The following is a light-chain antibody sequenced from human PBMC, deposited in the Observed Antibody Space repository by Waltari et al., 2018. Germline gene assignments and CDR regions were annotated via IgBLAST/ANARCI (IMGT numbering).Light chain of an antibody. Sequence: EIVTTQSPATLSVSPGERATLSCRASQSISNKLAWAQQKPGQAPRLLIYGASTRATGIPVRFSGSGSGTEFTLTISSLQSEDFAVYYCQQYNNWPPITFGQGTRLEIK. J-gene: IGKJ5*01. CDR1: QSISNK. CDR3: QQYNNWPPIT. V-gene: IGKV3-15*01. CDR2: GAS.